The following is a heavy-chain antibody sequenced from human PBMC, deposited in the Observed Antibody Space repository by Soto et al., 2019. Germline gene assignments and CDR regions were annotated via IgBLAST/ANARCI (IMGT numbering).Heavy chain of an antibody. CDR3: ARHRAAAGFYYFDY. Sequence: GGSLRLSCAASGFTFSSYGMHWVRQAPGKGLEWVAVISYDGSNKYYADSVKGRFTISRDNSKNTLYLLMNSLRAVDTAVYYCARHRAAAGFYYFDYWGQGTLVTVSS. CDR2: ISYDGSNK. J-gene: IGHJ4*02. CDR1: GFTFSSYG. V-gene: IGHV3-30*03. D-gene: IGHD6-13*01.